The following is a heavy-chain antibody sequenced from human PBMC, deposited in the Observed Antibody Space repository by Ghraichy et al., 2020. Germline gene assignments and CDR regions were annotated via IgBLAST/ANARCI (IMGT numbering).Heavy chain of an antibody. CDR2: ISYDGNNK. CDR1: GFTFSSYA. V-gene: IGHV3-30-3*01. J-gene: IGHJ6*02. CDR3: ARVHDRGQWLPALHYGMDV. D-gene: IGHD3-22*01. Sequence: GGSLRLSCAASGFTFSSYAMHWVRQAPGKGLEWVAVISYDGNNKYYADSVKGRFTISRDNSKNTLYVQMNSLRAEDTAVYYCARVHDRGQWLPALHYGMDVWGQGTTVTVSS.